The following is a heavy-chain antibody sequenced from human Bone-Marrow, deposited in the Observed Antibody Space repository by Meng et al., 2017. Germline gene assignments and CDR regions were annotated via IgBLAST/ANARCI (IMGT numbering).Heavy chain of an antibody. CDR1: GGTFSSYT. D-gene: IGHD2-2*01. Sequence: SVKVSCKASGGTFSSYTISWVRQAPGQGLEWMGRIIPILGIANYAQKFQGRVTITADKSTSTAYMELTRLTSKDTAVYFCARKAGNCISTTCYSLDYWGQGTLVTVSS. CDR2: IIPILGIA. V-gene: IGHV1-69*02. CDR3: ARKAGNCISTTCYSLDY. J-gene: IGHJ4*02.